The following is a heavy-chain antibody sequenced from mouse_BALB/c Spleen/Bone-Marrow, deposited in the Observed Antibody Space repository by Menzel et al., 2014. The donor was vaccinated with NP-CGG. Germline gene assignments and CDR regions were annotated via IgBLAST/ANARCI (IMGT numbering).Heavy chain of an antibody. V-gene: IGHV1S126*01. Sequence: VQLQKPEAELVKPGASVQVCCQASGYTFTSYWINWVKQRPGHGLEWIGNISPSDRYTIYNQNYKDKATLTVDQSYGTAYMQLSSPTSKDSAVEYCTRQYGNYYAFDYWGQGTPVTAPS. CDR3: TRQYGNYYAFDY. CDR1: GYTFTSYW. D-gene: IGHD2-10*02. J-gene: IGHJ4*01. CDR2: ISPSDRYT.